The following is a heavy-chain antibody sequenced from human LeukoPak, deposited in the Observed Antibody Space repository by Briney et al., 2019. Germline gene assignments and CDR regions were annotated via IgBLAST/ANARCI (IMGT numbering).Heavy chain of an antibody. CDR2: INPNSGGT. Sequence: ASVKVSCKASGYTFTGYYMHWVRQAPGQGLEWMGWINPNSGGTNYAQKFQGRVTMTRDTSISTAYMELSRLRSDDTAVYYCARDLDGYYYYMDVWGKGTTVTISS. CDR3: ARDLDGYYYYMDV. CDR1: GYTFTGYY. V-gene: IGHV1-2*02. J-gene: IGHJ6*03.